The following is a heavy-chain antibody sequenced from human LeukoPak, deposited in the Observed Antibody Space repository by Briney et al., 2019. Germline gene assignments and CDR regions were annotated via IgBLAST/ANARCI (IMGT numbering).Heavy chain of an antibody. V-gene: IGHV3-53*01. CDR2: IYSGGST. Sequence: PGGSLRLSCAPSGFTVSSNYMSWVGQAPGKGLEWVSVIYSGGSTYYADSVKGRFTISRDNSKNTLYLQMNSLRAEDTAVYYCARLIDYGDYRYWGQGTLVSVSS. CDR1: GFTVSSNY. CDR3: ARLIDYGDYRY. D-gene: IGHD4-17*01. J-gene: IGHJ4*02.